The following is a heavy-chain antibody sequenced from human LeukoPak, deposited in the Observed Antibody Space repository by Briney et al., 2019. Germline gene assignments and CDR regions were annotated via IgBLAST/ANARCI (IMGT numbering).Heavy chain of an antibody. D-gene: IGHD3-10*02. CDR1: GFTFRSYE. V-gene: IGHV3-48*03. CDR2: ISSSGGTI. Sequence: GGSLRLSCAASGFTFRSYEMNWVRQAPGKGLEWVSYISSSGGTIYYADSVKGRFSISRDNGKNSLYLQMNSLRAEDTAVYYCAELGITMIGGVWGKGTTVTISS. J-gene: IGHJ6*04. CDR3: AELGITMIGGV.